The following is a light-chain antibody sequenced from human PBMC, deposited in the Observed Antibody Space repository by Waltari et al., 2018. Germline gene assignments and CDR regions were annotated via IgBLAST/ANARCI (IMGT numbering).Light chain of an antibody. J-gene: IGLJ2*01. V-gene: IGLV2-8*01. CDR1: TSDVGGYNY. CDR2: EVN. Sequence: QSALTQPPPASGSPGQSVPIPCTGTTSDVGGYNYVSWYQQLPGKAPKLIIYEVNKRPSGVPDRFSASKSGNTASLTVSGLQTEDEADYFCSSYAGNNNLIFGGGTKLTVL. CDR3: SSYAGNNNLI.